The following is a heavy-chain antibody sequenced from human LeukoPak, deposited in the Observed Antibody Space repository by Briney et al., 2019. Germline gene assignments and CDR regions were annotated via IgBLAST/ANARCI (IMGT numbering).Heavy chain of an antibody. CDR1: GGSFSGYY. V-gene: IGHV4-34*01. Sequence: SETLSLTCAVYGGSFSGYYWSWIRHPPGKGLEWIGEINHSGSTNYNPSLKSRVTISVDTSKNQFSLKLSSVTAADTAVYYCARGQGTVTTHWGQGTLVTVSS. CDR3: ARGQGTVTTH. D-gene: IGHD4-17*01. J-gene: IGHJ4*02. CDR2: INHSGST.